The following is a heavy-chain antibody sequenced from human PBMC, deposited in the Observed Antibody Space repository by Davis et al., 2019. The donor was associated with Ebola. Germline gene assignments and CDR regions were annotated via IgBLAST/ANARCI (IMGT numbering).Heavy chain of an antibody. V-gene: IGHV4-4*07. D-gene: IGHD3-3*01. CDR1: GGSINTYY. CDR2: IFASGST. CDR3: ASGITIFGVVTNFYFDY. Sequence: PSETLSLTCTVSGGSINTYYWSWIRQPAGKGLEWIGRIFASGSTNYNPSLKSRVTMSVDTSKKQFSLKLSSVTAADTAVYYCASGITIFGVVTNFYFDYWGQGNLVTVSS. J-gene: IGHJ4*02.